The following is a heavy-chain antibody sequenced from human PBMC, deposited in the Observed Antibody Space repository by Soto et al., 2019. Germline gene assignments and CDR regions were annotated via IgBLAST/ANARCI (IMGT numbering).Heavy chain of an antibody. J-gene: IGHJ6*02. Sequence: SVKVSCKASGGTFSNYAITWVRQAPGQGLEWLGRIIPIFGTTDYAQKFQGRVTITADESTTTAYMELSSLRSGDTAVYYCARHDCISTSCYYYYYYSMDVWGQGTTVTVSS. V-gene: IGHV1-69*13. CDR3: ARHDCISTSCYYYYYYSMDV. CDR1: GGTFSNYA. D-gene: IGHD2-2*01. CDR2: IIPIFGTT.